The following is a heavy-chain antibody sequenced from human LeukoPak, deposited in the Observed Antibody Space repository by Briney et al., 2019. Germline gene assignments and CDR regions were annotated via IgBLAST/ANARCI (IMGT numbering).Heavy chain of an antibody. D-gene: IGHD4-17*01. CDR1: GFTFSSYW. CDR2: IKQDGSEK. J-gene: IGHJ3*02. Sequence: RGSLRLSCAASGFTFSSYWMSWVRQAPGKGLEWVANIKQDGSEKYYVDSVKGRFTISRDNAKNSLYLQMNSLRAEDTAVYYCARDGGGVTTPYDAFDIWGQGTMVTVSS. CDR3: ARDGGGVTTPYDAFDI. V-gene: IGHV3-7*03.